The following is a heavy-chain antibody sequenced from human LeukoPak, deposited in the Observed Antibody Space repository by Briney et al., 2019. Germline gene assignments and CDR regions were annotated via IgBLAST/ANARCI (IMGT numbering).Heavy chain of an antibody. CDR1: GFSLSTSRVG. V-gene: IGHV2-5*02. CDR2: IYWDDDR. Sequence: SGPTLVKPTQTLTLTCSFSGFSLSTSRVGVGWIRQPPGKALEWLALIYWDDDRRYSPPLKSRLTISKDTSKNQVVLTMTHMDPVDTATYYCAGRTYATLKIDYWGQGTLVTVSS. J-gene: IGHJ4*02. D-gene: IGHD2-8*01. CDR3: AGRTYATLKIDY.